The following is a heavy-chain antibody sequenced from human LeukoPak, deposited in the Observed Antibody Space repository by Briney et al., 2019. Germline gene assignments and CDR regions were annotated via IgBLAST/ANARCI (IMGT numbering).Heavy chain of an antibody. V-gene: IGHV6-1*01. Sequence: SQTISLTCAISGDSVSSNSAAWNWIRQSPSRGLEWLGRTYYRSRWYNEYALSVKSRITINPDTSKNQFFLQLNSVTPEDTAVHYCARVTEKQYLPFDSWGQGTLVTVSS. J-gene: IGHJ4*02. D-gene: IGHD6-19*01. CDR3: ARVTEKQYLPFDS. CDR1: GDSVSSNSAA. CDR2: TYYRSRWYN.